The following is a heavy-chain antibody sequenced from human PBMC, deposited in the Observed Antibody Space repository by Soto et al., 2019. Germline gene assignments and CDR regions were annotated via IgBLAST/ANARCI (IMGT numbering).Heavy chain of an antibody. CDR3: VRERLEALKNTLPCFDH. J-gene: IGHJ4*02. Sequence: ASVEVFCKASGDKFTNFPGSWVRQAPGQGLEWMGCITSQNGRTEYAQKFQGRVVMTRDTSKSNVYMELKSLRFYDTAIYYCVRERLEALKNTLPCFDHWGQGSRVT. V-gene: IGHV1-18*04. D-gene: IGHD2-21*01. CDR2: ITSQNGRT. CDR1: GDKFTNFP.